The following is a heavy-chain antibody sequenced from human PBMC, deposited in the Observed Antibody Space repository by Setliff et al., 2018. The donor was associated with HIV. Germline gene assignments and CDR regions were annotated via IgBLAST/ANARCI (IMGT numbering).Heavy chain of an antibody. CDR3: ARVKTGDPLYFDH. V-gene: IGHV1-8*02. D-gene: IGHD7-27*01. CDR2: MNPKSGNT. J-gene: IGHJ4*02. Sequence: GASVKVSCKASGYTFTNSDINWVRQATGQGLEWMGWMNPKSGNTGYAQRFQGRVTMTRDTSGSTAYMELSSLKSEDMAVYYCARVKTGDPLYFDHWGQGTLVTVSS. CDR1: GYTFTNSD.